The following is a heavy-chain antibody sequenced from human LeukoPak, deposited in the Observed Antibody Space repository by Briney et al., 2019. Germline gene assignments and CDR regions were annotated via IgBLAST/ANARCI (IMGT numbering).Heavy chain of an antibody. J-gene: IGHJ4*02. V-gene: IGHV3-66*01. CDR2: IYSGGST. CDR3: ASALGAAAGTRDY. CDR1: GFTFSSYA. D-gene: IGHD6-13*01. Sequence: GGPLRLSCAAAGFTFSSYAMSWVRQAPGKGLEWVSVIYSGGSTYYADSVKGRFTISRDNSKNTLYLQMNSLRAEDTAVYYCASALGAAAGTRDYWGQGTLVTVSS.